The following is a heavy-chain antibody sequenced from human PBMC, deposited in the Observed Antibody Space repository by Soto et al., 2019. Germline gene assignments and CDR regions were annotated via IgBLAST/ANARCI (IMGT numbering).Heavy chain of an antibody. J-gene: IGHJ5*02. D-gene: IGHD6-13*01. CDR2: ISRDGRSYI. Sequence: PGGSLRLSCSASGFTFSMHSMHWVRQTPGKALEYVSAISRDGRSYIYYADSVKGRFTISRDNAKNSLYLQMNSLRAEDTAVYYCARHPERIAQIGWFDPWGQGTLVTVSS. CDR3: ARHPERIAQIGWFDP. CDR1: GFTFSMHS. V-gene: IGHV3-64*04.